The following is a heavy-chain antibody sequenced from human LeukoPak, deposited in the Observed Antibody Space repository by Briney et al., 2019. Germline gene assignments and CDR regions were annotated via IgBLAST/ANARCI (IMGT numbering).Heavy chain of an antibody. V-gene: IGHV3-7*01. CDR1: GFTFSSYW. Sequence: GGSLRLSCAASGFTFSSYWMSWVHQAPGKGLEWVANIKQDGSEKYYVDSVKGRFTISRDNAKNSLYLQMNSLRAEDTAVYYCAPTTPSMITFGTRYWGQGTLVTVSS. D-gene: IGHD3-16*01. CDR3: APTTPSMITFGTRY. J-gene: IGHJ4*02. CDR2: IKQDGSEK.